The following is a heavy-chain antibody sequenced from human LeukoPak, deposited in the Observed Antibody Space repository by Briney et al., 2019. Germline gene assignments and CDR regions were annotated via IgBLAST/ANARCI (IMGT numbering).Heavy chain of an antibody. J-gene: IGHJ6*03. CDR2: ISSSSSTI. V-gene: IGHV3-48*01. CDR1: GFTFSSYS. D-gene: IGHD3-16*01. CDR3: AREVTNWGYYYYYMDV. Sequence: GGSLRLSCAASGFTFSSYSMNWVRQAPGKGLEWVSYISSSSSTIYYADSVKGRFTISRDNAKNSLYLQMNSLRAEDTAVYYCAREVTNWGYYYYYMDVRGKGTTVTVSS.